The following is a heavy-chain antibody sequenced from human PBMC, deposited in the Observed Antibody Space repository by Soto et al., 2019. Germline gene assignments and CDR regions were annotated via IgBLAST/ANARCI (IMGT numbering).Heavy chain of an antibody. J-gene: IGHJ4*02. Sequence: EVQLLESGGGVVQPGGSLRLSCVASGFNFKKFAMAWVRQAPGEGLEWVSGISCCGGSTSYADSVKGRFSTARDDSKNTLSLQMNGLRVEDTAQYFCAKADGEQWLIPHLDNWGQGTLVIVS. CDR1: GFNFKKFA. CDR3: AKADGEQWLIPHLDN. CDR2: ISCCGGST. D-gene: IGHD6-19*01. V-gene: IGHV3-23*01.